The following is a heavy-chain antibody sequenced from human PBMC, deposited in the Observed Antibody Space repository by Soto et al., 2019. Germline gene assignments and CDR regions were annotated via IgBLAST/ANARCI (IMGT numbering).Heavy chain of an antibody. J-gene: IGHJ4*02. CDR1: GFNVKSYW. V-gene: IGHV3-7*01. D-gene: IGHD3-16*01. CDR3: ARDIGFDYVN. CDR2: IKEDGSEI. Sequence: VGSLRLSCAVSGFNVKSYWMSWVRQAPGKGLEWVASIKEDGSEIYYLQSVRGRFAISRDSAGNALQLAMNYLGAEDTATYFCARDIGFDYVNWGQGTPVTVSS.